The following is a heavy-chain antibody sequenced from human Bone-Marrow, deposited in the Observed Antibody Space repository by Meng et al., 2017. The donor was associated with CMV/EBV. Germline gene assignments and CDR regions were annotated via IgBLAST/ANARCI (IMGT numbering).Heavy chain of an antibody. D-gene: IGHD4-23*01. CDR1: GFTFSDYR. V-gene: IGHV3-7*01. CDR3: GRDSRSRYTNSDY. CDR2: IKPDGSEK. Sequence: GAALKISCAASGFTFSDYRMSWIRQAPGKGLEWVANIKPDGSEKNYVDSVKGRFTVSRDNAENSLYLQMNSLRGEDTALYYCGRDSRSRYTNSDYWGEGILVAVSS. J-gene: IGHJ4*02.